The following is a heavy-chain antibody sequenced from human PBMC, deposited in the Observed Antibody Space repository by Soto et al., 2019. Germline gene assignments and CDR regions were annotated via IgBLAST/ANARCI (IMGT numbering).Heavy chain of an antibody. CDR3: ARGPVDTAMVPLSYYFDY. V-gene: IGHV3-33*01. Sequence: QVQLVESGGGVVQPGRSLRLSCAASGFTFSSYGMHWVRQAPGKGLEWVAVIWYDGSNKYYADSVKGRFTISRDNSKNTLYLQMNSLRAEDTAVYYCARGPVDTAMVPLSYYFDYWGQGTLVTVS. J-gene: IGHJ4*02. D-gene: IGHD5-18*01. CDR1: GFTFSSYG. CDR2: IWYDGSNK.